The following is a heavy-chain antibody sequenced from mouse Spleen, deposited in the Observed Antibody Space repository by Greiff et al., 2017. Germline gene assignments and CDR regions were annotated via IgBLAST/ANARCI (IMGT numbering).Heavy chain of an antibody. CDR2: IWSGGST. CDR3: ARGYYGSSQAWFAY. V-gene: IGHV2-2*01. D-gene: IGHD1-1*01. Sequence: VQLQESGPGLVQPSQSLSITCTVSGFSLTSYGVHWVRQSPGKGLEWLGVIWSGGSTDYNAAFISRLSISKDNSKSQVFFKMNSLQADDTAIYYCARGYYGSSQAWFAYWGQGTLVTVSA. CDR1: GFSLTSYG. J-gene: IGHJ3*01.